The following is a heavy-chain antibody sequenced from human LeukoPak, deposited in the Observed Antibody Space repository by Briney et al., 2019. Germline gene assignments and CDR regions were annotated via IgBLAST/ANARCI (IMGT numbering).Heavy chain of an antibody. CDR3: AKDSCVGWLNYYFDY. CDR1: GFIFSSYA. J-gene: IGHJ4*02. Sequence: GGSLRLSCAASGFIFSSYAMSWVRQAPGKGLEWVSAISDSGGNTYYADSVKGRFAISRDNSKNTLYLQMNSMRAEDTAVYYCAKDSCVGWLNYYFDYWGQGTLVTVSS. CDR2: ISDSGGNT. V-gene: IGHV3-23*01. D-gene: IGHD3-22*01.